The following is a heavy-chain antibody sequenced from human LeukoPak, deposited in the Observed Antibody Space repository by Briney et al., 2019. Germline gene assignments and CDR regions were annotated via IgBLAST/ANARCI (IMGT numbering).Heavy chain of an antibody. V-gene: IGHV1-46*01. D-gene: IGHD3/OR15-3a*01. CDR3: ARERTGTFYFDY. CDR2: INPSGGST. J-gene: IGHJ4*02. Sequence: ASVKVSCKASGYTFTSYYMHWVRQAPGQGLEWMGIINPSGGSTSYAQKFQGRVTMTRDTSTSTVYMELSILRSEDTAVYYCARERTGTFYFDYWGQGTLVTVSS. CDR1: GYTFTSYY.